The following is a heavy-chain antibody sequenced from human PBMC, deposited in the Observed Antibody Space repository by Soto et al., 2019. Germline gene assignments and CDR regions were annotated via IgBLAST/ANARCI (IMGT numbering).Heavy chain of an antibody. V-gene: IGHV4-30-4*01. J-gene: IGHJ4*02. D-gene: IGHD5-12*01. CDR2: IYYSGST. Sequence: SETLSLTCTVSGGSISSGYYYWSWIRQPPGKGLEWIGYIYYSGSTYYNPSLKSRVTISVDTSKNQFSLKLSSVTAADTAVYYCAREVGDGYGTYYFDYWGQGTLVTVSS. CDR3: AREVGDGYGTYYFDY. CDR1: GGSISSGYYY.